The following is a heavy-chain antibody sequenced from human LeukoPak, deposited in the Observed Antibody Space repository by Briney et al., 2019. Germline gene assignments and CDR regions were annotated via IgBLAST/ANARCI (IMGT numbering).Heavy chain of an antibody. CDR3: AKVDDYDYVWGSYDY. D-gene: IGHD3-16*01. J-gene: IGHJ4*02. CDR1: GFTFSSYA. Sequence: TGGSLRLSCAASGFTFSSYAMSWVRQAPGKGLEWVSAISGSGGSTYYADSVKGRFTISRDNSKNTLYLQMNSLRAEDTAVYYCAKVDDYDYVWGSYDYWGQGTLVTVSS. V-gene: IGHV3-23*01. CDR2: ISGSGGST.